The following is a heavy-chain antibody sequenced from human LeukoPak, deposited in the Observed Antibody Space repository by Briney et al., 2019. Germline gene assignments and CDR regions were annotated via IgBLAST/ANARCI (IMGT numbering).Heavy chain of an antibody. J-gene: IGHJ3*02. Sequence: PGGSLRLSCAASGFTFSNARMSWVRQAPGKGLEWVGRIKTKTDGDGGTTDYAAPVKGRFTISRDDSKNTLYLQMNSLKTEDTAVYYCTTNDAFDIWGQGTMVTVSS. CDR3: TTNDAFDI. CDR2: IKTKTDGDGGTT. CDR1: GFTFSNAR. V-gene: IGHV3-15*01.